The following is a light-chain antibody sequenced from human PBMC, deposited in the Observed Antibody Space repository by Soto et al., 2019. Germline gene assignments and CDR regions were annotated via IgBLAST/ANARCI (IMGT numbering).Light chain of an antibody. J-gene: IGKJ1*01. Sequence: QMTQSQSSLSASLEDRVTITSRASQGISTYLNWYQQKPGKAPKLLIYAASSLQSGVPSRFSGSGSETDFTLTISSLQPEDFATYSCQQSYSTTWTFGQGTKVDIK. CDR1: QGISTY. CDR3: QQSYSTTWT. CDR2: AAS. V-gene: IGKV1-39*01.